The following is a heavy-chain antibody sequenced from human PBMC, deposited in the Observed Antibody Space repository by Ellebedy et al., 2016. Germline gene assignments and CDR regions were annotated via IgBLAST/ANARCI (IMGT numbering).Heavy chain of an antibody. CDR1: GGSISSGSYY. CDR2: IYTSGST. V-gene: IGHV4-61*02. CDR3: ARDTRSRGAYYMDV. Sequence: SETLSLTXTVSGGSISSGSYYWSWIRQPAGKGLEWIGRIYTSGSTNYNPSLKSRVTMSVDTSKNQFSLKLSSVTAADTAVYYCARDTRSRGAYYMDVWGKGTTVTVSS. D-gene: IGHD2-2*01. J-gene: IGHJ6*03.